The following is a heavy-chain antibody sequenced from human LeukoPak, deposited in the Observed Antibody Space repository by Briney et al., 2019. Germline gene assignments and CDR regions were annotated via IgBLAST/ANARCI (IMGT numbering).Heavy chain of an antibody. CDR2: IGSSGGST. CDR3: AKLLRGTVVPYYDY. J-gene: IGHJ4*02. Sequence: PGGSLRLSCAASGITFSTSAMSWVRQAPGKGLEWVSAIGSSGGSTYYADSVKGRFTISRDNSKNTLHLQMNSLRVDDTAVYYCAKLLRGTVVPYYDYWGQGTLVTVSS. D-gene: IGHD3-10*01. V-gene: IGHV3-23*01. CDR1: GITFSTSA.